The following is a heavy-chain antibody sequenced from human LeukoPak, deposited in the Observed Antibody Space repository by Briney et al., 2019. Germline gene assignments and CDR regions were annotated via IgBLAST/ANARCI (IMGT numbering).Heavy chain of an antibody. Sequence: GASVKLSCKASGGTFSSYAISWVRQAPGQGLEWMGRIIPILGIANYAQKFQGRVTITADKSTSTAYMELSSLRSEDTAVYYCATDVGSVGARDVYDYWGQGTLVTVSS. D-gene: IGHD1-26*01. CDR3: ATDVGSVGARDVYDY. CDR1: GGTFSSYA. V-gene: IGHV1-69*04. CDR2: IIPILGIA. J-gene: IGHJ4*02.